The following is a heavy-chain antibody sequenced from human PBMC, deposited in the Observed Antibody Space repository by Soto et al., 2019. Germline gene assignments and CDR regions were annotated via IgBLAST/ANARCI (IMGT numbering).Heavy chain of an antibody. CDR3: ARHSDYSDSSGFAHFDF. V-gene: IGHV5-10-1*01. Sequence: PGESLKISCKGSGFSFTSYWISWVRQMPGKGLEWMGTIDPSDSYTNYSPSFQGHVTISADKSINTAYLQRSSLKAADTAVYYCARHSDYSDSSGFAHFDFWGQGTLVTVSS. CDR1: GFSFTSYW. J-gene: IGHJ4*02. D-gene: IGHD3-22*01. CDR2: IDPSDSYT.